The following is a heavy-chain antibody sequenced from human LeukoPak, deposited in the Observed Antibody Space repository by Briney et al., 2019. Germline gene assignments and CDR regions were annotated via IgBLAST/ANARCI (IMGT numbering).Heavy chain of an antibody. CDR1: GFTVSSNY. CDR3: ARVFYCSGGSCYSYFDY. CDR2: IYSGGNT. J-gene: IGHJ4*02. D-gene: IGHD2-15*01. V-gene: IGHV3-66*01. Sequence: GGSLRLSCAASGFTVSSNYMSWVRQAPGKGLDWVSVIYSGGNTYYADSVKGRFTISRDNSKNTLYLQMNSLRAEDTAVYYCARVFYCSGGSCYSYFDYWGQGTLVTVSS.